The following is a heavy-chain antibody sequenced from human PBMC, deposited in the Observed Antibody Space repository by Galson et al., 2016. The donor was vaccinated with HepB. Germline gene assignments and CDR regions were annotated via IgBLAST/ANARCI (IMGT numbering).Heavy chain of an antibody. V-gene: IGHV3-48*03. CDR3: VRGTSKSRYGYKRSYYYTMDV. Sequence: SLRLSCAVSGFSLSNYEMNWVRQAPGKGPEWLSYSRYSGTTYYADSVKGRFTTSRDNAGNSLFLQMNNLRSDDTGVYFCVRGTSKSRYGYKRSYYYTMDVWGRGTTVIVSS. D-gene: IGHD3-10*01. CDR1: GFSLSNYE. CDR2: SRYSGTT. J-gene: IGHJ6*02.